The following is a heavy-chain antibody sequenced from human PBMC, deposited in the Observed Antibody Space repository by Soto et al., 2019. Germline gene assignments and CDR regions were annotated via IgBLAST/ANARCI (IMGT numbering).Heavy chain of an antibody. CDR2: IYHSGST. D-gene: IGHD4-17*01. Sequence: QLQLQESGSGLVKPSQTLSLTCAVSGGSISRGGYSWSWIRQPPGKGLEWIGYIYHSGSTYYNPSLKSRVTISVDRSKNQFSLKLSSVAAADTALYYCARPYGDYVHAFDIWGQGTMVTVSS. CDR3: ARPYGDYVHAFDI. V-gene: IGHV4-30-2*01. J-gene: IGHJ3*02. CDR1: GGSISRGGYS.